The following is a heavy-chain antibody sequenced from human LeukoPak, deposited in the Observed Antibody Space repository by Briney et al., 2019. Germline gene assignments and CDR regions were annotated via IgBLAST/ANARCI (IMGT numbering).Heavy chain of an antibody. V-gene: IGHV3-23*01. CDR2: ISGSGGRT. Sequence: GSLRLSCAASGFTFSNFAMSWVRQAPGKGLEWVSAISGSGGRTNYADSVKGRFTISRDNSKNTLYLQMNSLRAEDTAVYYCARRYYYDSSGPFDYWGQGTLVTVSS. CDR1: GFTFSNFA. J-gene: IGHJ4*02. CDR3: ARRYYYDSSGPFDY. D-gene: IGHD3-22*01.